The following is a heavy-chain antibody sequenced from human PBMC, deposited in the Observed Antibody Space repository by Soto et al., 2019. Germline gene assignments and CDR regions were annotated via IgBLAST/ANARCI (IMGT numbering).Heavy chain of an antibody. J-gene: IGHJ4*02. D-gene: IGHD2-15*01. CDR2: ISPYSGYT. Sequence: AAVKVSCKASGYSFTTYTISCVRQSSLQGLQWMGWISPYSGYTTYAQNLQGRVSMTTETSTTTAYLEVRSLRSDDTAVYYCARVRGSSLVVPGASDYWGQGTLVTVSS. CDR1: GYSFTTYT. CDR3: ARVRGSSLVVPGASDY. V-gene: IGHV1-18*04.